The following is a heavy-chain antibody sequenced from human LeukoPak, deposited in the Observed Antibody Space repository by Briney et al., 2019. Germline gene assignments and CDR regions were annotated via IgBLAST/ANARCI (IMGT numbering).Heavy chain of an antibody. Sequence: GGSLILSCSAPGFTFSIQWVLLVRNAPGKKVLWVSSIKTAGTYTSYADSVKGRFTISRDNAKSTLYLQMTALRGEDTAVYYCASEEGGLDVWGQGTTVTVSS. CDR1: GFTFSIQW. CDR3: ASEEGGLDV. D-gene: IGHD2-15*01. V-gene: IGHV3-74*03. J-gene: IGHJ6*02. CDR2: IKTAGTYT.